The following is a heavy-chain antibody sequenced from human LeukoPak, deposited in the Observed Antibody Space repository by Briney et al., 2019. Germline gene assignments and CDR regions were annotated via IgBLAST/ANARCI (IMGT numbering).Heavy chain of an antibody. V-gene: IGHV1-69*13. Sequence: SVTVSCKASGGTFSSYAISWVRQAPGQGLEWMGGIIPIFGTANYAQKFQGRVTITADESTSTAYMELSSLRSEDTAVYYCAGIDCGGDCYPTIYYYYYGMDVWGQGTTVTVSS. D-gene: IGHD2-21*02. J-gene: IGHJ6*02. CDR1: GGTFSSYA. CDR2: IIPIFGTA. CDR3: AGIDCGGDCYPTIYYYYYGMDV.